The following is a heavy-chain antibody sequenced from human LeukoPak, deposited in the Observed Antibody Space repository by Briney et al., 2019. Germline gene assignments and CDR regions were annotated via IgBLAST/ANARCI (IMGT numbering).Heavy chain of an antibody. Sequence: GASVKASCKASGYTFTSYGISWVRQAPGQGLEWMGWISAYNGNTNYAQKLQGRVTMTTDTSTSTAYMELRSLRSDDTAVYYCARVGGYDNMDPWFDPWGQGTLVTVSS. CDR1: GYTFTSYG. V-gene: IGHV1-18*01. J-gene: IGHJ5*02. D-gene: IGHD3-22*01. CDR2: ISAYNGNT. CDR3: ARVGGYDNMDPWFDP.